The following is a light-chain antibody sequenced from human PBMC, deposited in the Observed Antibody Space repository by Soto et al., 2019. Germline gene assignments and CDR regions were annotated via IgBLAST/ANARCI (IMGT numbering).Light chain of an antibody. CDR1: QSVGTS. J-gene: IGKJ4*02. CDR2: DAT. CDR3: QYRSTWPRS. V-gene: IGKV3-11*01. Sequence: DIVLTQSPAILSLSPGDRASLSCRASQSVGTSLAWYKQQPGQPPRLLIHDATYRASGVPDRFRGSGSGTAFSLSISSLEPDDCAVYYCQYRSTWPRSFGRGTKVE.